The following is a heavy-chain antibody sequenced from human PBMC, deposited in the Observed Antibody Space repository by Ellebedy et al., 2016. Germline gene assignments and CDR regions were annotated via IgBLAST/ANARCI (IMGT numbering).Heavy chain of an antibody. CDR2: ISGSGGST. V-gene: IGHV3-23*01. CDR1: GFTFSSYA. D-gene: IGHD3-3*01. Sequence: GESLKISXAASGFTFSSYAMSWVRQAPGKGLEWVSGISGSGGSTYYADSVKGRFTISRDNAMNSVYLQMDSLTVEDTAVYYCTRDGSEWSRDHWGQGTLVTVSS. J-gene: IGHJ4*02. CDR3: TRDGSEWSRDH.